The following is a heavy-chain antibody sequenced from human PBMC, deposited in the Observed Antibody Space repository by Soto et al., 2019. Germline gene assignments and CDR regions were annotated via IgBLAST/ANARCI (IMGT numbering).Heavy chain of an antibody. CDR2: IWSNGINQ. J-gene: IGHJ3*01. V-gene: IGHV3-33*06. CDR3: VKERGPFDAFDV. D-gene: IGHD3-16*01. CDR1: GFTFSTYG. Sequence: QVQLVESGGGVVQPGGCLRLSCSASGFTFSTYGMHWVRQAPGKGLEWVTVIWSNGINQYYADSVKGRFTVSRDNSKNTLYRKMNSLRVEDTAVYFCVKERGPFDAFDVWGQGSMVTVSS.